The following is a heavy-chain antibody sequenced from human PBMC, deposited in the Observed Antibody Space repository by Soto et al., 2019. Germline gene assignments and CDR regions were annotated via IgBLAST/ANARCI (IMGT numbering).Heavy chain of an antibody. J-gene: IGHJ6*02. CDR3: ARTAAAGKYYYGVDV. Sequence: PGESRKISCKGSGYSFTSYWISWVRQMPGKGLEWMGIIYPGDSDTRYSPSFQGQVTISADKSISTAYLQWSSLKVSDTAMYYCARTAAAGKYYYGVDVWGQGTTVTVSS. CDR2: IYPGDSDT. V-gene: IGHV5-51*01. D-gene: IGHD6-13*01. CDR1: GYSFTSYW.